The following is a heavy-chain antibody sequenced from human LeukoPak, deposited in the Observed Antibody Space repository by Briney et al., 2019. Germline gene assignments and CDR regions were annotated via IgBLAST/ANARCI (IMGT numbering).Heavy chain of an antibody. V-gene: IGHV4-61*01. CDR2: IYYGGST. CDR1: GGSVSSGSYY. Sequence: SETLSLTCTVSGGSVSSGSYYWSWIRQPPGKGLEWIGYIYYGGSTNYNPSLKSRVTISVDTSKNQFSLKLSSVTAADTAVYYCARAAWGGSGFDYWGQGTLVTVSS. J-gene: IGHJ4*02. D-gene: IGHD2-15*01. CDR3: ARAAWGGSGFDY.